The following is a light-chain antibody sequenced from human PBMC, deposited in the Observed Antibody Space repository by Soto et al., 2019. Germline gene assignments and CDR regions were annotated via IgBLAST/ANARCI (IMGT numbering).Light chain of an antibody. CDR3: QQYNSYPWT. Sequence: DIQMTQSPSSLSASVGDRVTITCRTSQTINNYLNWYQQKPGKAPRLLIYAASTLQSGVPSRFTGSGSGTEFTLTISSLQPDDFATYYCQQYNSYPWTFGQGTKVEIK. J-gene: IGKJ1*01. CDR2: AAS. V-gene: IGKV1-39*01. CDR1: QTINNY.